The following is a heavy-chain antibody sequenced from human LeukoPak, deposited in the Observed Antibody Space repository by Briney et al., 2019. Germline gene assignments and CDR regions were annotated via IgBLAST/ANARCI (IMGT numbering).Heavy chain of an antibody. D-gene: IGHD2-8*01. CDR2: INPNSGGT. CDR1: GYTFTGYY. Sequence: EASVKVSCKASGYTFTGYYMHWVRQAPGQGLEWMGWINPNSGGTNYAQKFQGRVTMTRDTSISTAYMELSRLRSDDTAVYYCARTRMSPGRDAFDIWGQGTMVTVSS. V-gene: IGHV1-2*02. J-gene: IGHJ3*02. CDR3: ARTRMSPGRDAFDI.